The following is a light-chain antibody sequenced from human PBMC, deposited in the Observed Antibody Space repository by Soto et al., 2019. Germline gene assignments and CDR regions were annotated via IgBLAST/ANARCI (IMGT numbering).Light chain of an antibody. CDR3: SSYTSSRSLV. Sequence: QSALTQPASVSGSPGQSITISCTGTSSYVGGYNYVSWYQQHPGKAPKLMIYEVSNRPSGVSNRFSGSKSGNTASLTISGLQAEDEADYYCSSYTSSRSLVFGTGTKVTVL. J-gene: IGLJ1*01. V-gene: IGLV2-14*01. CDR2: EVS. CDR1: SSYVGGYNY.